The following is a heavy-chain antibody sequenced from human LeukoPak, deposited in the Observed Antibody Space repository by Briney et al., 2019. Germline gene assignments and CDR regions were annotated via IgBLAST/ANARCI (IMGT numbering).Heavy chain of an antibody. V-gene: IGHV1-2*02. J-gene: IGHJ4*02. CDR1: GYTFTGYY. Sequence: ASVQVSCKASGYTFTGYYIHWVRQAPGQGLEWMGWINANSGGTNFAQQFQGRVTMTRDTSISTAYMELSRLESDDTAAYYCVRDPLDATMDLGYWGQGTLVTVSS. CDR2: INANSGGT. CDR3: VRDPLDATMDLGY. D-gene: IGHD5-18*01.